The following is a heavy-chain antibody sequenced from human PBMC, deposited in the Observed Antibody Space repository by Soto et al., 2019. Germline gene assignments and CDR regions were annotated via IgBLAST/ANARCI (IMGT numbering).Heavy chain of an antibody. CDR2: TYYKSKWNN. CDR1: GDSVSSNTAG. Sequence: SQTLSLPCVISGDSVSSNTAGWNWIRQSPSRGLEWLGRTYYKSKWNNDYALSVKSRITINPDTSKNQFSLHLYSVTPEDTAVYYCTGITRFRGMDVWGQGTPVTVSS. V-gene: IGHV6-1*01. D-gene: IGHD3-10*01. J-gene: IGHJ6*02. CDR3: TGITRFRGMDV.